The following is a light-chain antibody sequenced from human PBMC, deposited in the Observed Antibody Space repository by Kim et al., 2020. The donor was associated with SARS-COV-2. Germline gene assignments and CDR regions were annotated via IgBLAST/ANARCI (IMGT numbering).Light chain of an antibody. J-gene: IGLJ2*01. CDR1: SSNIGSNY. CDR3: AAWDDSLSGPV. CDR2: RNN. Sequence: QPVLTQPPSASGTPGQRVTISCSGSSSNIGSNYVYWYQQLPGTAPKLLIYRNNQRPSGVPDRFSGSKSGTSASLAISGLRSEDEADYYCAAWDDSLSGPVFGGGTQLNVL. V-gene: IGLV1-47*01.